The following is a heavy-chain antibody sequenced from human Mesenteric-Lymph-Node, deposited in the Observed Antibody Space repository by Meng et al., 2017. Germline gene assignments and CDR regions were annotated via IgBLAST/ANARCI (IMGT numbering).Heavy chain of an antibody. J-gene: IGHJ3*02. CDR2: IYHSGST. V-gene: IGHV4-38-2*02. Sequence: SETLSLTCTVSGYSISSGYYWGWIRQPPGKGLEWIGSIYHSGSTYYNPSLKSRVTISVDTSKNQFSLKLSSVTAADTAVYYCARAVSGSYYDDAFDIWGQGTMVTVSS. CDR1: GYSISSGYY. D-gene: IGHD1-26*01. CDR3: ARAVSGSYYDDAFDI.